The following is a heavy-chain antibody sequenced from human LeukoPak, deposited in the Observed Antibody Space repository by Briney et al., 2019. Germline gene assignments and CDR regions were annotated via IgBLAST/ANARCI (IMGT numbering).Heavy chain of an antibody. V-gene: IGHV4-34*01. CDR3: ARARSAALGYYDFWSGYYPNFDY. Sequence: SEPLSLTCAVYGGSFSGYYWSWIRQPPGKGLEWIGEINHRGSTNYNPALKSRVTISVDTSKNQFSLKLSSVTAADTAVYYCARARSAALGYYDFWSGYYPNFDYWGQGTLVTVSS. D-gene: IGHD3-3*01. CDR1: GGSFSGYY. CDR2: INHRGST. J-gene: IGHJ4*02.